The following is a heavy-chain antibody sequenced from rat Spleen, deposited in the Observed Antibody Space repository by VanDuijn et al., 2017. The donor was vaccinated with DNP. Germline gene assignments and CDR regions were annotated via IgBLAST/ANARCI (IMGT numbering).Heavy chain of an antibody. CDR1: GFTFTDYN. CDR2: VNYDGGIT. Sequence: EVQLVESGGGLVQPGRSLKLSCAVSGFTFTDYNMAWVRQAPKKGLEWVATVNYDGGITYYRDSVKGRFTISRDNAESALYLRMDSLRSEDTATYYCTRHDYSNYYFDYWGRGVMVTVSS. D-gene: IGHD1-8*01. V-gene: IGHV5-7*01. J-gene: IGHJ2*01. CDR3: TRHDYSNYYFDY.